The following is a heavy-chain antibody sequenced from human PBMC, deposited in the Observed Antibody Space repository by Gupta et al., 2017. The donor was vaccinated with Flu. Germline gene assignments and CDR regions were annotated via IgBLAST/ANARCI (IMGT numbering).Heavy chain of an antibody. CDR1: GFTFSSYA. CDR3: AKRGGTYYNILTGLDY. V-gene: IGHV3-30*18. CDR2: RSYDGREQ. Sequence: QMRLVESGGGVVQPGKSLRVSCAASGFTFSSYAIHWVRQAPGKGLEWVAGRSYDGREQYYGDSVKGRFSVSRDSAQNSVFLQMNSLSTEDTAVYFCAKRGGTYYNILTGLDYWGQGSLVTVSS. J-gene: IGHJ4*02. D-gene: IGHD3-9*01.